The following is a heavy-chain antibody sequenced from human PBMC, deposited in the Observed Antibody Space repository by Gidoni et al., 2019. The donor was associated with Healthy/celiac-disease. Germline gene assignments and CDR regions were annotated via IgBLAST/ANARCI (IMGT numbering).Heavy chain of an antibody. V-gene: IGHV1-69*01. D-gene: IGHD3-3*01. CDR2: IIPIFGTA. Sequence: QVQLVQSGAEVTKPGSSVKVSCKASGGTFSSYAISWVRQAPGQGLEWMGGIIPIFGTANYAQKFQGRVTITADESTSTAYMELSSLRSEDTAVYYCARVGRTYYDFWSGYFTNYYYYGMDVWGQGTTVTVSS. CDR1: GGTFSSYA. J-gene: IGHJ6*02. CDR3: ARVGRTYYDFWSGYFTNYYYYGMDV.